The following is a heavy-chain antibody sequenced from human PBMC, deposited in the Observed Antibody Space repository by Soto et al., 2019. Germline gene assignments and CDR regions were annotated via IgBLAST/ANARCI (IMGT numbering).Heavy chain of an antibody. Sequence: QVQLVQSGAEVKKPGASVKVSCKASGYTFTGYYMHWVRQAPGQGIEWMGWINPNSGGTNYAQKFQGWVTMTRHQSISTAYMELSRLRSDDTAVYYCARGHVLRFLEWLPTYGMDVWGQGTTVTVSS. J-gene: IGHJ6*02. V-gene: IGHV1-2*04. CDR1: GYTFTGYY. CDR2: INPNSGGT. CDR3: ARGHVLRFLEWLPTYGMDV. D-gene: IGHD3-3*01.